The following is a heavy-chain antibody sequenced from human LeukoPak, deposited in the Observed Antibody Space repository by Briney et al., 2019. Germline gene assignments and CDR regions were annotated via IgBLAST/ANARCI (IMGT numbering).Heavy chain of an antibody. D-gene: IGHD3-10*01. V-gene: IGHV4-31*03. CDR1: GGSISSGGYY. CDR2: INIGGST. Sequence: SETLSLTCTVSGGSISSGGYYWSWIPQHQGKGLEWIGYINIGGSTYYNPSLKSRLTTSQDTSKNQLSLKLSSVTAADTAVYFCARVGSSSSGSYITWFDPWGQGTLVTVSS. CDR3: ARVGSSSSGSYITWFDP. J-gene: IGHJ5*02.